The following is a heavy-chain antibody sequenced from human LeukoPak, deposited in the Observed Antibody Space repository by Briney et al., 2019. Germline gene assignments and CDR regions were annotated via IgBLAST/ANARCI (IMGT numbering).Heavy chain of an antibody. J-gene: IGHJ4*02. V-gene: IGHV6-1*01. CDR1: GDSVSSNSAC. Sequence: SQTLSLTCAISGDSVSSNSACWTWIRQSPSSGLEWLGRTCYRSRWGSDYAPSLKSRISINADTSKNQFSLQLNSVTPEDTAVYYCAREGDWAGTAYWGQGTLVAVSA. D-gene: IGHD3/OR15-3a*01. CDR3: AREGDWAGTAY. CDR2: TCYRSRWGS.